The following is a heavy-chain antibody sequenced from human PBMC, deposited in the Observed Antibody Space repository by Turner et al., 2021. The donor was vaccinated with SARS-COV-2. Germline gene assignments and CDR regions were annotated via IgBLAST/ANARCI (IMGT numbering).Heavy chain of an antibody. J-gene: IGHJ6*02. CDR3: ARHQGSASGYDHGMNV. CDR2: FYNIGSI. D-gene: IGHD1-26*01. CDR1: GGSISSKS. Sequence: QVQLQESGPGLGKPSETLSLTCTVSGGSISSKSWSWLRQSPGRGLECIGYFYNIGSIDYTPTLRSRVTISVDTSKNQLSLNLIAVTAADTAVYYCARHQGSASGYDHGMNVWGQGTAVIVSS. V-gene: IGHV4-59*08.